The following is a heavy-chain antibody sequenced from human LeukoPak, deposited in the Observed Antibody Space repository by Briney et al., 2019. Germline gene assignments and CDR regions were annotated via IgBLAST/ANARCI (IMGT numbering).Heavy chain of an antibody. CDR2: ISSRSTYI. V-gene: IGHV3-21*01. J-gene: IGHJ4*02. CDR3: ARVQERLWSFDY. Sequence: GGSLRLSCAASGFSFSTQRMHWVRQAPGKGLEWVSCISSRSTYIYYADSLKGRFTISRDDAKNSLYLQMNSLRAEDTAVYYCARVQERLWSFDYWGQGTLVTVSS. D-gene: IGHD5-18*01. CDR1: GFSFSTQR.